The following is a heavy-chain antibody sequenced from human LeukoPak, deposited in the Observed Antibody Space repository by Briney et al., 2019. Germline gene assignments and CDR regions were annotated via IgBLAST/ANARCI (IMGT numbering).Heavy chain of an antibody. Sequence: ASVKVSCKASGYTFTGYYMHWVRQAPGQGLEWMGWMNPNSGNTGYAQKFQGRVTMTRDTSISTAYMELSRLRSDDTAVYYCARVARYINWFDPWGQGTLVTVSS. CDR1: GYTFTGYY. D-gene: IGHD3-9*01. J-gene: IGHJ5*02. V-gene: IGHV1-2*02. CDR2: MNPNSGNT. CDR3: ARVARYINWFDP.